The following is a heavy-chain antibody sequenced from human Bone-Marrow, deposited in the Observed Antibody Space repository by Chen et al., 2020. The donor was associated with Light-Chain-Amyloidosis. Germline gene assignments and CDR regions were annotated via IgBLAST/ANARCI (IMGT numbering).Heavy chain of an antibody. CDR1: GVSLSNNN. CDR2: ISSSSGFI. J-gene: IGHJ4*02. D-gene: IGHD3-16*01. CDR3: ASEVLISENFDY. V-gene: IGHV3-21*01. Sequence: EVQMVESGGGLVKPGESLRLSCKASGVSLSNNNLHWVRQAPGKGLEWVSSISSSSGFIHYADSVKGRFTISRHNAKNSLSLEMTSLRADDTAVYFCASEVLISENFDYWGQGILVTVSS.